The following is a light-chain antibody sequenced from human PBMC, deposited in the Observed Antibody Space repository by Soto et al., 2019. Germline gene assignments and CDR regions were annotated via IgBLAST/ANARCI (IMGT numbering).Light chain of an antibody. CDR3: LQDYNYPIT. CDR1: QSISSY. CDR2: AAS. V-gene: IGKV1-6*01. J-gene: IGKJ5*01. Sequence: IQMTQSPSSLSASVGDRVTITCRASQSISSYLNWYQQKPGKAPKLLIYAASSLQSGVPSRFSGSGSGTDFTLTISSLQPEDFATYYCLQDYNYPITFGQGTRLEIK.